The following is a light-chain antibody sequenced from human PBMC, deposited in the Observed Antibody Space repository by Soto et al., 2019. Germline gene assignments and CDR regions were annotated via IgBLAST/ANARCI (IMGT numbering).Light chain of an antibody. V-gene: IGKV1-5*03. CDR3: QQYYTYPWT. Sequence: DIQMTQSPSTLSASVGDRVTITCRASQSISSWLAWYQQRPGKAPKLLIYKASNLESGVPSRFSGSGFGTELTLTISSLHPDDFATYYCQQYYTYPWTFGPGTKVDIK. CDR2: KAS. CDR1: QSISSW. J-gene: IGKJ1*01.